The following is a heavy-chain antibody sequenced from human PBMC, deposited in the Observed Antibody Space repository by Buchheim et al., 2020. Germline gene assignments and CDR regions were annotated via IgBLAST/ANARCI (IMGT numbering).Heavy chain of an antibody. CDR2: IKSKTDGGTT. V-gene: IGHV3-15*01. Sequence: EVQLVESGGGLVKPGGSLRLSCAASGFNFNKAWMSWVRQAPGKGLEWVGRIKSKTDGGTTEYAAPVKGRFAISRDDSKKTLYLQMTSLNTEDTAVYHCTTDVAAVYWGQGTL. J-gene: IGHJ4*02. CDR3: TTDVAAVY. CDR1: GFNFNKAW. D-gene: IGHD6-13*01.